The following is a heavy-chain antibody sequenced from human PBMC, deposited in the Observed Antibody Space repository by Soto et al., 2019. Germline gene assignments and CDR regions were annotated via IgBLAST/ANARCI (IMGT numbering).Heavy chain of an antibody. Sequence: EVQLVESGGGLVQPGRSLRRSCAASGFTFDDYAMHWVRQAPGKGLEWVSGISWNSGSIGYADSVKGRFTISRDNAKNSLYLQMNSLRAEDTALYYCAKDRLATVTTGGFDYWGQGTLVTVSS. J-gene: IGHJ4*02. CDR1: GFTFDDYA. CDR3: AKDRLATVTTGGFDY. D-gene: IGHD4-4*01. V-gene: IGHV3-9*01. CDR2: ISWNSGSI.